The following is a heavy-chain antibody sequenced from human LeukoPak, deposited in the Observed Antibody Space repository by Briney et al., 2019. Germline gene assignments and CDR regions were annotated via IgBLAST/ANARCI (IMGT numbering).Heavy chain of an antibody. D-gene: IGHD1-1*01. Sequence: ASVKVSCKASGGTFSSYAISWVRQAPGQGLEWMGWINTNTGNPTYDQGFKRRFVFSLDTSVSTAYLQISSLKAEDTAVYYCARGNWNPDYWGQGTLVTVSS. CDR1: GGTFSSYA. CDR3: ARGNWNPDY. V-gene: IGHV7-4-1*02. CDR2: INTNTGNP. J-gene: IGHJ4*02.